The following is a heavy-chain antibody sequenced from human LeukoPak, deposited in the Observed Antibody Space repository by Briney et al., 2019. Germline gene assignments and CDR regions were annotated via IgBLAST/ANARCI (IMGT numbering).Heavy chain of an antibody. J-gene: IGHJ2*01. V-gene: IGHV4-59*08. CDR1: GGSISTYY. CDR2: IYYSGST. Sequence: SETLSLTCTVSGGSISTYYWSWIRQPPGKGLEWIGYIYYSGSTNYNPSLNSRVTISVDTSKNQFSLRLSSVTAADTAVYYCARRSSGNWYFDLWGRGTLVTVS. CDR3: ARRSSGNWYFDL. D-gene: IGHD1-14*01.